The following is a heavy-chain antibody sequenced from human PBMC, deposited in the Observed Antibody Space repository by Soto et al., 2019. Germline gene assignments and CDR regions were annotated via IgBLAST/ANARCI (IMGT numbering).Heavy chain of an antibody. D-gene: IGHD1-1*01. CDR2: TYYRSKWNN. Sequence: SQTFSLTWVVSGNYVCPNRHGWNWIRQSPSRGFEWLGRTYYRSKWNNDYAAPVKRRITVNPDTSKNQFSLHLNSVTPEDPGVYYCARNSWNAPPAFDFGGQGIQLTDSS. J-gene: IGHJ4*02. CDR3: ARNSWNAPPAFDF. CDR1: GNYVCPNRHG. V-gene: IGHV6-1*01.